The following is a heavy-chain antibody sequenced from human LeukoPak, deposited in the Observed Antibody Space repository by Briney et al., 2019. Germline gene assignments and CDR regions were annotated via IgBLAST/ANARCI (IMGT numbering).Heavy chain of an antibody. J-gene: IGHJ4*02. Sequence: GRSPRLSCAASGFTFSRYAMHWVRQAPGKGLEWVAAISYDGSEKYYADSVKGRFTISRDNSKNTLYLQMNSLRAEDTAVYYCARDKSRGWPFDYWGQGTLVAVSS. V-gene: IGHV3-30*04. D-gene: IGHD6-19*01. CDR2: ISYDGSEK. CDR1: GFTFSRYA. CDR3: ARDKSRGWPFDY.